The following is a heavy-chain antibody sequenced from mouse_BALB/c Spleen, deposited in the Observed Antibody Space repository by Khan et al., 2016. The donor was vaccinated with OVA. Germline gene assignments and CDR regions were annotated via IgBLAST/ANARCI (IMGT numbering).Heavy chain of an antibody. V-gene: IGHV3-2*02. CDR1: GYSITSGYG. CDR2: ISYNGST. J-gene: IGHJ2*01. CDR3: ARTARIKY. Sequence: EVQLQESGPGLVKPSQSLSLTCTVTGYSITSGYGWNWIRQFPGNKLEWMGYISYNGSTNYNPSLKSRISITRDTSKNQFFLQLNSVTTVDIATYYCARTARIKYWGQGTTLTVSS. D-gene: IGHD1-2*01.